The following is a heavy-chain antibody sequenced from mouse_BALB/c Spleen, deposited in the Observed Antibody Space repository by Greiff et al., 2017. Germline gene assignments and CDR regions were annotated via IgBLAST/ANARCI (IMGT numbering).Heavy chain of an antibody. Sequence: EVQLVESGGDLVKPGGSLKLSCAASGFTFSSYGMSWVRQTPDKRLEWVATISSGGSYTYYPDSVKGRFTISRDNAKNTLYLQMSSLKSEDTAMYYCARHGDYYGNAMDYWGQGTSVTVSS. J-gene: IGHJ4*01. CDR1: GFTFSSYG. D-gene: IGHD1-1*01. V-gene: IGHV5-6*01. CDR2: ISSGGSYT. CDR3: ARHGDYYGNAMDY.